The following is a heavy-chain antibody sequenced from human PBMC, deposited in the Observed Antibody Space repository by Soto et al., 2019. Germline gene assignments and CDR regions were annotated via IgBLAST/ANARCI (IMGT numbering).Heavy chain of an antibody. V-gene: IGHV4-30-4*02. Sequence: SETLSLTCTVSIGSITRSDYYWSWIRQPPGKGLEWIGYIYYSGSAYYNPSLKSRVFISVDTSKRQFSLKLSSVTAADTAVYYCAREARGVISGMDVWGQGTTVTVSS. CDR3: AREARGVISGMDV. J-gene: IGHJ6*02. D-gene: IGHD3-10*01. CDR1: IGSITRSDYY. CDR2: IYYSGSA.